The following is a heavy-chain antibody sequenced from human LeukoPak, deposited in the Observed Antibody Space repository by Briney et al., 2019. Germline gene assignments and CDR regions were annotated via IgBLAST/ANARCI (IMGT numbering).Heavy chain of an antibody. CDR2: ISWNSGSI. J-gene: IGHJ4*02. D-gene: IGHD3-22*01. CDR3: AKDALHSTTYYYDSGGYPDY. Sequence: GRSLRLSCAASGFTFDDYAMHWVRQAPGKGLEWVSGISWNSGSIGYADSVKGRFTISGDNAKNSLYLQMNSLRAEDTALYYCAKDALHSTTYYYDSGGYPDYWGQGTLVTVSS. V-gene: IGHV3-9*01. CDR1: GFTFDDYA.